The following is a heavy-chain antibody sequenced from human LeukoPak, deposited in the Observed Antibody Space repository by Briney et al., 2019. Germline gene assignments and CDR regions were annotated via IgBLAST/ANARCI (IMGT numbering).Heavy chain of an antibody. CDR3: ARGKSRGSHIDY. Sequence: SETLSLTCTVSGYSISSDYYWGWIRQPPGKGLEWIGSIYHSGSTYYNPSLKSRVTISVDTSKNQFTLKLRSVTAADTAMYYCARGKSRGSHIDYWGQGTLVTVSS. V-gene: IGHV4-38-2*02. CDR1: GYSISSDYY. CDR2: IYHSGST. J-gene: IGHJ4*02. D-gene: IGHD1-26*01.